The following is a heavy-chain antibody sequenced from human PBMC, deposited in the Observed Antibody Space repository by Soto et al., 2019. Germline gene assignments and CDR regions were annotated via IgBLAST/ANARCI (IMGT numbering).Heavy chain of an antibody. D-gene: IGHD6-25*01. V-gene: IGHV3-7*01. J-gene: IGHJ4*02. CDR1: GFSFSTYW. CDR2: INQDGSGK. Sequence: GGSLRLSCADSGFSFSTYWMHWVRQAPGRGLEWVANINQDGSGKYYVDSVKGRFTISRDNPKRSLYLQMDSLTAEDTAVYYCARAIAAAASLWGQGIQVTVSS. CDR3: ARAIAAAASL.